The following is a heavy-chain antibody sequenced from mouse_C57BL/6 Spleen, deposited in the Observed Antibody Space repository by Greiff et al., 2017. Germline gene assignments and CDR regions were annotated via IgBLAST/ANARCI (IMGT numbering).Heavy chain of an antibody. CDR2: IDPSDSYP. D-gene: IGHD2-1*01. V-gene: IGHV1-50*01. J-gene: IGHJ2*01. Sequence: QVQLQQSGAELVKPGASVTLSCTASGYTFTSSWMQWVNQRPGPGLEWLGEIDPSDSYPTYNQKFTGPATFTEDTSSSTAYMQRSSQTAEDAAFYYCAGYGKNYLDDWGQGTTLTVSS. CDR1: GYTFTSSW. CDR3: AGYGKNYLDD.